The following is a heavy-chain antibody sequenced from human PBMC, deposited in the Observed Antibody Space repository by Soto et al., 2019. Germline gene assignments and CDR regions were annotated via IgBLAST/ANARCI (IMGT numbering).Heavy chain of an antibody. J-gene: IGHJ6*02. CDR1: GGSITTSDYS. CDR2: IYHTGAT. Sequence: SETLSLTCTVSGGSITTSDYSWSWIRQPPGRGLEWIGSIYHTGATHYIPSLKSRLTMSLDKSKNHFSLDLTSVTAADTALYYCVRERTIFGVALGGGVDVWGQWTTVTVSS. CDR3: VRERTIFGVALGGGVDV. V-gene: IGHV4-30-2*01. D-gene: IGHD3-3*01.